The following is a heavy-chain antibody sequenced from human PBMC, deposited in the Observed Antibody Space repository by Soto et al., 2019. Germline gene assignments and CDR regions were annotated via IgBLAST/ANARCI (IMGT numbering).Heavy chain of an antibody. CDR2: IRSKANSYAT. CDR1: GFTFSGSA. CDR3: TRRDSSSST. D-gene: IGHD6-6*01. J-gene: IGHJ4*02. V-gene: IGHV3-73*01. Sequence: GGSLSLSCAASGFTFSGSAMHWVRQASGKGLEWVGRIRSKANSYATAYAASVKGRFTISRDDSKNTAYLQMNSLKTEDTAVYYCTRRDSSSSTWGQGTLVTVSS.